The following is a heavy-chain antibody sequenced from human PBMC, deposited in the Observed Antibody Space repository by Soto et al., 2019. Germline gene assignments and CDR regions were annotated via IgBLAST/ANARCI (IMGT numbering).Heavy chain of an antibody. V-gene: IGHV3-33*01. D-gene: IGHD2-15*01. Sequence: GGSLRLSCETSGLSFSVYGMHWVRQAPGKGLEWVAAIWYDASKQFYAASVEGRFTISRDNSKAILYLQMNSLRAEDTAVYYCAAWAEGATEVHWGQGTLVTVSS. CDR1: GLSFSVYG. CDR3: AAWAEGATEVH. J-gene: IGHJ4*02. CDR2: IWYDASKQ.